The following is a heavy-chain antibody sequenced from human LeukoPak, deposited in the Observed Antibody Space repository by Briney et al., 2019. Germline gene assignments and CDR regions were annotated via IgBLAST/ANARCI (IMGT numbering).Heavy chain of an antibody. D-gene: IGHD3-22*01. CDR2: IIPIFGTA. CDR1: GGTFSSYA. CDR3: ARLTPDSSGYYLYGNWFDP. Sequence: SVKVSCKASGGTFSSYAISWVRQAPGQGLEWMGGIIPIFGTANYAQKFQGRVTITTDESTSTAYMELSSLRSEDTAVYYCARLTPDSSGYYLYGNWFDPWGQGTLVTVSS. V-gene: IGHV1-69*05. J-gene: IGHJ5*02.